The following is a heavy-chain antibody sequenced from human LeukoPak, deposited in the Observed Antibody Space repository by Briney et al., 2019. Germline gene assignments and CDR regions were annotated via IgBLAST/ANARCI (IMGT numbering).Heavy chain of an antibody. J-gene: IGHJ4*02. CDR3: ATGDYDFWSGSIFDY. V-gene: IGHV1-46*01. D-gene: IGHD3-3*01. Sequence: ASVKVSCKASGYTFTTYYIHWVRQAPGQGPEWMGIINSSGGSTSYAKKFQGRVTMTRDTSTSTVYMELSSLRSEDTAVYYCATGDYDFWSGSIFDYWGQGTLVTVSS. CDR1: GYTFTTYY. CDR2: INSSGGST.